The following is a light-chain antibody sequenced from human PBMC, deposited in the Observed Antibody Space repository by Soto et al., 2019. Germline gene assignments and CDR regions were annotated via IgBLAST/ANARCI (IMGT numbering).Light chain of an antibody. CDR2: KAS. V-gene: IGKV1-5*03. CDR1: ESIDNW. J-gene: IGKJ1*01. CDR3: QHYNSYSEA. Sequence: DIQMTQSPSTLSASVGDTVTITFRASESIDNWLAWYQQKPGKAPKLLIYKASTLKSGVPSRFSGSGSGTEFTLTISSLQPDDFATYYCQHYNSYSEAFGQGTKVDIK.